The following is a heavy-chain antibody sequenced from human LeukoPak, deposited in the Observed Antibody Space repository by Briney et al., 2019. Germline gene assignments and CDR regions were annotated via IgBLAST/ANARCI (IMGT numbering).Heavy chain of an antibody. Sequence: ASVKVSCKASGYTFTSYDINWVRQATGQGLEWMGWMNPNSGNTGYAQKFQGRVTMTRNTSISTAYMELSSLRSEDTAVYYCARGPAIAARRNYYYYMDVWGKGTTITVSS. J-gene: IGHJ6*03. CDR2: MNPNSGNT. D-gene: IGHD6-6*01. CDR3: ARGPAIAARRNYYYYMDV. CDR1: GYTFTSYD. V-gene: IGHV1-8*01.